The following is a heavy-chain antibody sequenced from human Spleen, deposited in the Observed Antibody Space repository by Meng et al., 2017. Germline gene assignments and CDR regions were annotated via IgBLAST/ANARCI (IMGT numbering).Heavy chain of an antibody. D-gene: IGHD2-2*01. J-gene: IGHJ4*02. CDR1: GFTFSSYA. CDR3: VKSYCTSTNCPLDY. V-gene: IGHV3-23*01. CDR2: ISGSGATT. Sequence: GESLKISCAASGFTFSSYAMNWVRQAPGKGLEWVSGISGSGATTYYADSVKGRFTISRDNSKNTLDLQMNSLRAEDTAVYYCVKSYCTSTNCPLDYWGQGTLVTVSS.